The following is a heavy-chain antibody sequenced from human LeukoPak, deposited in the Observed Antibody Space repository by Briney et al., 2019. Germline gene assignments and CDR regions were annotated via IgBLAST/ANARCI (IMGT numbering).Heavy chain of an antibody. CDR1: GFTFRTFT. V-gene: IGHV3-21*01. CDR3: ARDSPYYFDSSGDYVSDY. CDR2: INSASNFT. J-gene: IGHJ4*02. Sequence: KPGGSLRLSCAASGFTFRTFTMHWVRQAPGKGLEWVSSINSASNFTYYADSVKGRFTISRDNAKNSLYLQMSSLKVEDTAVYYCARDSPYYFDSSGDYVSDYWGQGALVTVSS. D-gene: IGHD3-22*01.